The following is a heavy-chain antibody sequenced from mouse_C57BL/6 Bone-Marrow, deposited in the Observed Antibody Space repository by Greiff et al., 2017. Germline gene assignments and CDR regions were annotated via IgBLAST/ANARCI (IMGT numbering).Heavy chain of an antibody. V-gene: IGHV1-81*01. J-gene: IGHJ4*01. Sequence: VQLVESGAELARPGASVKLSCKASGYTFTSYGISWVKQRTGQGLEWIGEIYPRSGNTYYNEKFKGKATLTADKSSSTAYMELRSLTSEDSAVYFCARLNYYGSSLDAMDYWGQGTSVTVSS. CDR2: IYPRSGNT. D-gene: IGHD1-1*01. CDR1: GYTFTSYG. CDR3: ARLNYYGSSLDAMDY.